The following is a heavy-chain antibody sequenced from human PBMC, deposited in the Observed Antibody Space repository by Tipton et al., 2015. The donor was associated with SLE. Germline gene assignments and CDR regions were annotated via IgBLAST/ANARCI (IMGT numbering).Heavy chain of an antibody. CDR2: IYYSGST. V-gene: IGHV4-39*07. D-gene: IGHD3-10*01. J-gene: IGHJ4*02. CDR3: ARYGYYYGSVTVY. Sequence: TLSLTCTVSGGSISSSSYYWGWIRQPPGNVLEWIGSIYYSGSTYYNPSLKSRVTISLDTSKNQLSLKLSSVTAADTAVYYCARYGYYYGSVTVYWGQGTRVTVSS. CDR1: GGSISSSSYY.